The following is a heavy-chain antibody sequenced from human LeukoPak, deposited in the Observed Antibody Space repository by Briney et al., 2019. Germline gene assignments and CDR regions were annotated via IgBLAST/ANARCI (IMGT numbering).Heavy chain of an antibody. J-gene: IGHJ5*02. V-gene: IGHV5-51*01. D-gene: IGHD2-2*01. CDR2: IYPGDSDT. CDR1: GYTFTSNW. Sequence: GESLKISCKGSGYTFTSNWIAWVRQMPGKGLEWMGIIYPGDSDTRYSPSFQGQVTISADKSISTAYLQWSSLKASDTAMYYCARGFRDCSSTSCYGVNWFDPWGQGTLVTVSS. CDR3: ARGFRDCSSTSCYGVNWFDP.